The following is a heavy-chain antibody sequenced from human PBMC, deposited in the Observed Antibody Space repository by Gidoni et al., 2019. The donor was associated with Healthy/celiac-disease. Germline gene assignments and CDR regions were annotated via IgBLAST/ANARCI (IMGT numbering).Heavy chain of an antibody. CDR2: ISSSGSTI. V-gene: IGHV3-11*01. CDR3: ARVCSGYIPHAFDI. D-gene: IGHD5-12*01. Sequence: QVQLVESGGGLVKPGVSLSLSCAASGFTFRDYYMSWIRQAPGKGLECVSYISSSGSTIYYADSVKGRFTISRDNAKNSLYLQMNSLRAEDTAVYYCARVCSGYIPHAFDIWGQGTMVTVSS. J-gene: IGHJ3*02. CDR1: GFTFRDYY.